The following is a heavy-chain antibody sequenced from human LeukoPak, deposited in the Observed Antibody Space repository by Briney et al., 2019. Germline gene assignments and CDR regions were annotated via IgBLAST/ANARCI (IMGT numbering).Heavy chain of an antibody. V-gene: IGHV4-34*01. CDR2: INHSGST. CDR3: ARDGAYYYDSSGWYFDL. J-gene: IGHJ2*01. D-gene: IGHD3-22*01. CDR1: GGSFSGYY. Sequence: SETLSLTCAVYGGSFSGYYWSWIRQPPGKGLEWIGEINHSGSTNYNPSLKSRVTISVDTSKNQFSLKLSSVTAADTAVYYCARDGAYYYDSSGWYFDLWGRGTLVTVSS.